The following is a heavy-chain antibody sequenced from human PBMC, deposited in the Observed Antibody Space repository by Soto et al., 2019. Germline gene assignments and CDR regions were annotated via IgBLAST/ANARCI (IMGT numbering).Heavy chain of an antibody. Sequence: PGGSLRLSCAASGFTFGASNLQWVRQASGKGLEWLGRIGSKGETYATTYAASVKGRFTISRDDSKKTAYLQMNNLESEDTAVYYCSRDDSDWFFNWGWGTLVTVSS. V-gene: IGHV3-73*01. J-gene: IGHJ4*02. CDR1: GFTFGASN. CDR2: IGSKGETYAT. D-gene: IGHD3-9*01. CDR3: SRDDSDWFFN.